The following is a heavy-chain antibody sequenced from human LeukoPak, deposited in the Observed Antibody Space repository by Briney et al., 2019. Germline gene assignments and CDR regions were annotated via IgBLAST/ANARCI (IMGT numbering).Heavy chain of an antibody. D-gene: IGHD6-19*01. Sequence: GRSLILSWAVSGFTFSNYAMSWVRQVPGRGLEWVSTISSRGDSTYDADSVKGRFTISRDNSKNSLYLQMNSVRAEDTAVYYCAKGPRRDITVAHTVEKWGQGTLVTVSS. J-gene: IGHJ4*02. CDR2: ISSRGDST. V-gene: IGHV3-23*01. CDR1: GFTFSNYA. CDR3: AKGPRRDITVAHTVEK.